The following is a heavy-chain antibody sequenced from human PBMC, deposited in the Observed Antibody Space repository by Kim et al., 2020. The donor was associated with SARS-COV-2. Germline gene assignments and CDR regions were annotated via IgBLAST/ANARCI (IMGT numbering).Heavy chain of an antibody. CDR3: ARLGSGVYDILTGYYEYSYGDTDY. Sequence: SETLSLTCTVSGGSISSSSYYWGWIRQPPGKGLEWIGSIYYSGSTYYNPSLKSRVTISVDTSKNQFSLKLSSVTAADTAVYYCARLGSGVYDILTGYYEYSYGDTDYCGQGTLLTVSS. CDR2: IYYSGST. CDR1: GGSISSSSYY. J-gene: IGHJ4*02. D-gene: IGHD3-9*01. V-gene: IGHV4-39*01.